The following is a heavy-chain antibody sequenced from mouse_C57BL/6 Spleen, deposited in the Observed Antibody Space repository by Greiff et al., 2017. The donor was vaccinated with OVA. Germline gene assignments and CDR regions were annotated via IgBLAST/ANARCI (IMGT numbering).Heavy chain of an antibody. CDR1: GFTFSSYA. CDR3: AREGYYYGSIYAMDY. J-gene: IGHJ4*01. Sequence: EVQGVESGGGLVKPGGSLKLSCAASGFTFSSYAMSWVRQTPEKRLEWVATISDGGSYTYYPDNVKGRFTISRDNAKNNLYLQMSHLQSEDTAMYYCAREGYYYGSIYAMDYWGQGTSVTVSS. D-gene: IGHD1-1*01. V-gene: IGHV5-4*01. CDR2: ISDGGSYT.